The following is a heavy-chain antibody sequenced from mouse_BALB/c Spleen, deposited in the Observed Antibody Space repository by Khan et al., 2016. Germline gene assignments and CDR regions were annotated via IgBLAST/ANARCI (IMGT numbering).Heavy chain of an antibody. J-gene: IGHJ1*01. CDR1: GYTFSSYW. D-gene: IGHD2-13*01. CDR3: ARTGGDFWYVDV. V-gene: IGHV1-9*01. Sequence: QVQLQQSGAELMKPGASVKITCKVTGYTFSSYWIEWVKQRPGHGLEWIGEILSGSGNSNNNEKIKGTAIFTADTSSNSAYMQLSSLTSETSADYYCARTGGDFWYVDVWGAGTTVTVSS. CDR2: ILSGSGNS.